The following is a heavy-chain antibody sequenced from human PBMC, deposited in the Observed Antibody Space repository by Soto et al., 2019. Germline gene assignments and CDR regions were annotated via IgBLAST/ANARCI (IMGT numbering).Heavy chain of an antibody. J-gene: IGHJ4*02. Sequence: PSETLSLTCAVYGGSFSGYYWSWIRQPPGKGLEWIGEINHSGSTNYNPSLKSRVTISVDTSKNQFSLNLSSVTAADTAVYYCARGHYDSSGYYPDYWGQGTLVTVSS. D-gene: IGHD3-22*01. CDR1: GGSFSGYY. V-gene: IGHV4-34*01. CDR3: ARGHYDSSGYYPDY. CDR2: INHSGST.